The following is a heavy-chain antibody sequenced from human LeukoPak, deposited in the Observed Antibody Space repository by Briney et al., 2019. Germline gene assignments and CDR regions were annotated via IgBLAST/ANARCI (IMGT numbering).Heavy chain of an antibody. CDR1: GFTFSNYG. Sequence: GGSLRLSCAASGFTFSNYGMHWVRRAPGKGLEWVAVISSDGTNKYYADSVKGRFTISRDNSKNTLFLQMNSLRAEDTAVYYCAKDGLWFGDLTYFDYWGQGTLVTVSS. CDR3: AKDGLWFGDLTYFDY. V-gene: IGHV3-30*18. D-gene: IGHD3-10*01. CDR2: ISSDGTNK. J-gene: IGHJ4*02.